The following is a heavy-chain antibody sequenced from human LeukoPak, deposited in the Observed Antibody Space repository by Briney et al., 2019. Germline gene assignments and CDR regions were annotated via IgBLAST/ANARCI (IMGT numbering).Heavy chain of an antibody. CDR1: GGSISSYY. J-gene: IGHJ4*02. CDR2: IYTSGST. CDR3: ARVAARGGGYSSSFDY. Sequence: SETLSLTCTVSGGSISSYYWSWIRQPAGKGLEWIGRIYTSGSTNYNPSLKSRVTMSVDTSENQFSLKLSSVTAADTAVYYCARVAARGGGYSSSFDYWGQGTLVAVSS. V-gene: IGHV4-4*07. D-gene: IGHD6-13*01.